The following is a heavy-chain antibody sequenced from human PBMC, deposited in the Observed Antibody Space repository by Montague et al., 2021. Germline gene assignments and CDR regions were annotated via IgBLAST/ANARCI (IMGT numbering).Heavy chain of an antibody. J-gene: IGHJ4*02. D-gene: IGHD3-22*01. CDR2: VFYSGAT. Sequence: SETLSLTCSVSGDSINGWYWSWIRQPPGKGLEWIGSVFYSGATNYNPSLKSRVTMSADTSKSQVSLKVNSVTAADTAVYYCARQGFYESGGFFIWGLGTLVTVFS. V-gene: IGHV4-59*01. CDR1: GDSINGWY. CDR3: ARQGFYESGGFFI.